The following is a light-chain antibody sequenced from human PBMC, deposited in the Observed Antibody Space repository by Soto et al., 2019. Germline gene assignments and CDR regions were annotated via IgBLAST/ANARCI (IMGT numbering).Light chain of an antibody. Sequence: QSVLTQPPSASGSPGQSVTISCTGTSSDVGGYNYVSWYQQHPGKAPKLMIYEVTKRPSGVPDRFSGYKSGNTASLTVSGLQAEDEADYYCSSNAGSNNLVFGGGTKLTVL. CDR2: EVT. CDR1: SSDVGGYNY. CDR3: SSNAGSNNLV. V-gene: IGLV2-8*01. J-gene: IGLJ2*01.